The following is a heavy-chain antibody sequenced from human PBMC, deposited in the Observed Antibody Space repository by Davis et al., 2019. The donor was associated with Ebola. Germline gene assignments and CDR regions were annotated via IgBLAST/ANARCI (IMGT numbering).Heavy chain of an antibody. V-gene: IGHV1-3*01. Sequence: ASVKVSCKASGYTFTSYGITWVRQAPGQRLEWMGWINAGNGNTKYSQKFQGRVTITRDTSASTAYMELSSLRSEDTAVYYCARDFSGSYFLTGCWDYWGQGTLVTVSS. CDR1: GYTFTSYG. CDR3: ARDFSGSYFLTGCWDY. J-gene: IGHJ4*02. D-gene: IGHD1-26*01. CDR2: INAGNGNT.